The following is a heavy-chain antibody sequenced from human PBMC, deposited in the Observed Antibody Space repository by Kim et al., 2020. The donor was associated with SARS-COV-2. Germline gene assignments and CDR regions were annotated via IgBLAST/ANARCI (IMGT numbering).Heavy chain of an antibody. CDR3: AKDIWDYSGMDV. V-gene: IGHV3-23*01. CDR2: ISGTGSDM. Sequence: SLRLSCAASGFAFSTNAMGWVRQAPGKGLEWVSSISGTGSDMYYADSVRGRFTISRDIGKTTLYLPMNSLRAEDTALYYCAKDIWDYSGMDVWGQGTT. J-gene: IGHJ6*02. D-gene: IGHD3-10*01. CDR1: GFAFSTNA.